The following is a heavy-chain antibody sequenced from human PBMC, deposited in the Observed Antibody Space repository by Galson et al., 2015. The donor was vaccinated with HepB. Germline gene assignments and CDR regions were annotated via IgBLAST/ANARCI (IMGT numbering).Heavy chain of an antibody. CDR1: GFTFSSYW. CDR2: INSDGSST. V-gene: IGHV3-74*01. D-gene: IGHD5-12*01. Sequence: SLRLSCAASGFTFSSYWMHWVRQAPGKGLVWVSRINSDGSSTSYADSVKGRFTISRDNAKNTLYLQMNSLRAEDTAVYYCARRGGRGYDSPWFDYWGQGTLVTVSS. J-gene: IGHJ4*02. CDR3: ARRGGRGYDSPWFDY.